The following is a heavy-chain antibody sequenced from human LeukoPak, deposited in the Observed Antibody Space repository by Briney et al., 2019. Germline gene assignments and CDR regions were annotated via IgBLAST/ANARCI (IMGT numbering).Heavy chain of an antibody. D-gene: IGHD3-22*01. J-gene: IGHJ4*02. CDR2: INHSGST. CDR3: ARGPGYDSSGYYSGDY. Sequence: SETLSLTCAVYGGSFSGYYWSWIRQPPGKGPEWIGEINHSGSTNYNPSLKSRVTISVDTSKNQFSLKLSSVTAADTAVYYCARGPGYDSSGYYSGDYWGQGTLVTVSS. V-gene: IGHV4-34*01. CDR1: GGSFSGYY.